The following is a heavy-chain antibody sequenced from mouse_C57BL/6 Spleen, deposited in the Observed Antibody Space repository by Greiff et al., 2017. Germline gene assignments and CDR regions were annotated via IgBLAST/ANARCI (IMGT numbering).Heavy chain of an antibody. V-gene: IGHV1-42*01. J-gene: IGHJ1*03. D-gene: IGHD2-13*01. CDR2: INPSTGGT. CDR1: GYSFTGYY. CDR3: AREGEGYFDV. Sequence: VQLQQSGPELVKPGASVKISCKASGYSFTGYYMNWVKQSPEKSLEWIGEINPSTGGTTYNQKFKAKATLTVDKSSSTAYMQLKSLTSEDSAVYYCAREGEGYFDVWGTGTTVTVSS.